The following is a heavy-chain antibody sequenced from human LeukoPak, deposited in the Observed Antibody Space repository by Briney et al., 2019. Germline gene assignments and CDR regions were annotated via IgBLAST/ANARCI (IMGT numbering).Heavy chain of an antibody. CDR3: ARARYSYGLAYFDY. D-gene: IGHD5-18*01. Sequence: NPSEPLSLTCTVSGDSISNYYWSWIRKPPGKGLEWIGYIHYSWSTYHNPSLTRPVTLSIDTSKNQLSLRLSSVTAADTAVYYCARARYSYGLAYFDYWGQGTLGTVSS. V-gene: IGHV4-59*12. CDR1: GDSISNYY. J-gene: IGHJ4*02. CDR2: IHYSWST.